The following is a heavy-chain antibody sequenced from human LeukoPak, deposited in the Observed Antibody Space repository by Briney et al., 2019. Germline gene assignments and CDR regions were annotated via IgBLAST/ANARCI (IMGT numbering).Heavy chain of an antibody. Sequence: GTSVKVSCKASGYTFTGYYMHWVRQAPGQGLEWMGWINPNSGGTNYAQKFQGRVTMTRDTSISAAYMELSRLRSDDTAVYYCARDGIAVAWGYYYYYYMDVWGKGTTVTVSS. D-gene: IGHD6-19*01. CDR3: ARDGIAVAWGYYYYYYMDV. J-gene: IGHJ6*03. CDR2: INPNSGGT. CDR1: GYTFTGYY. V-gene: IGHV1-2*02.